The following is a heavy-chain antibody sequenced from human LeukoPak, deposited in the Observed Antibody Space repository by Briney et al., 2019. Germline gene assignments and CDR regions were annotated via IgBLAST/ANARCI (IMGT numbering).Heavy chain of an antibody. CDR2: ISSSSSYI. V-gene: IGHV3-21*04. CDR1: GFTFSSYS. J-gene: IGHJ4*02. CDR3: ATFNRGGDSSRGHY. Sequence: GGSLRLSCAASGFTFSSYSMNWVRQAPGKGLEWVSSISSSSSYIYYADSVKGRFTISRDNSKNTLYLQMNSLRAEDTAVYYCATFNRGGDSSRGHYWGQGTLVTVSS. D-gene: IGHD6-13*01.